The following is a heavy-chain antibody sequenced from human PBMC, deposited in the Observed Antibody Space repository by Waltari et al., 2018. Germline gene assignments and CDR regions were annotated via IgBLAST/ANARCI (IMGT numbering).Heavy chain of an antibody. CDR2: LRDDGMNK. CDR3: AKDRQQLAPGTFDY. D-gene: IGHD6-13*01. V-gene: IGHV3-30*02. CDR1: GFTFSSYG. Sequence: QVQLVESGGGVVQPGGSLRLSCAASGFTFSSYGMHWVRQAPGKGLGWVALLRDDGMNKYYADSVKGRFTISRDNSKNTLYLQMNSLRAEDTAVYYCAKDRQQLAPGTFDYWGQGTLVTVSS. J-gene: IGHJ4*02.